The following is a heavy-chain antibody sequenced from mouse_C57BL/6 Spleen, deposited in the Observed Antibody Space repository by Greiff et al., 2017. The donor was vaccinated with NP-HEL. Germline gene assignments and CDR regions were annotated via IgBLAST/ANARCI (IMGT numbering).Heavy chain of an antibody. V-gene: IGHV1-59*01. CDR1: GYTFTSYW. CDR2: IDPSDSYT. D-gene: IGHD2-1*01. CDR3: AREGLPGFAY. Sequence: VQLQQPGAELVRPGTSVKLSCKASGYTFTSYWMHWVKQRPGQGLEWIGVIDPSDSYTNYNQKFKGKATLTVDTSSSTAYMQLSSLTSEDSAVYYCAREGLPGFAYWGQGTLVTVSA. J-gene: IGHJ3*01.